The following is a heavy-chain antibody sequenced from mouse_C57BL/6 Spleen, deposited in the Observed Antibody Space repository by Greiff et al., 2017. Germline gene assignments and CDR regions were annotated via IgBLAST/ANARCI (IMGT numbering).Heavy chain of an antibody. CDR1: GYSFTDYN. Sequence: EVKLMESGPELVKPGASVKISCKASGYSFTDYNMNWVKQSNGKSLEWIGVINPNYGTTSYNQKFKGKATLTVDQSSSTAYMQLNSLTSEDSAVYYCARETGTGWYFDVWGTGTTVTVSS. D-gene: IGHD4-1*01. CDR3: ARETGTGWYFDV. J-gene: IGHJ1*03. V-gene: IGHV1-39*01. CDR2: INPNYGTT.